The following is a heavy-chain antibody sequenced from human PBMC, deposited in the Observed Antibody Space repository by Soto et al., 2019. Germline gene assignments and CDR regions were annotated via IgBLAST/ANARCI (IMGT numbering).Heavy chain of an antibody. CDR3: ARGGHIAVVTASFDY. CDR2: IHPSGGGT. CDR1: GYTFNTYY. J-gene: IGHJ4*02. Sequence: ASVKVSCKSSGYTFNTYYLHWVRQAPGQALEWMGVIHPSGGGTTYAQKFLGRVTVTRDTSTSTVFMELSSLRSDDTAVYYCARGGHIAVVTASFDYWGQGTLVTVSS. D-gene: IGHD2-21*02. V-gene: IGHV1-46*02.